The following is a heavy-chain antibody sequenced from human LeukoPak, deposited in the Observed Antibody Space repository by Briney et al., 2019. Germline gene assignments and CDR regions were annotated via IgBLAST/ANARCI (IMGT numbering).Heavy chain of an antibody. CDR1: GFALSDFY. V-gene: IGHV3-11*01. CDR2: ITYNGGAM. Sequence: GGSLRLSCAASGFALSDFYMSWIRQAPGKGLEWVSYITYNGGAMYYADSLKGRFTISRDNAKNSLYLQMNSLRAEDTAVYYCARGRLEWGAWGQGTLVTVSS. D-gene: IGHD3-16*01. J-gene: IGHJ5*02. CDR3: ARGRLEWGA.